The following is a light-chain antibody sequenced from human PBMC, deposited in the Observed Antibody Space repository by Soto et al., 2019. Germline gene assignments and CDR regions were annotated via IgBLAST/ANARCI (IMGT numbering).Light chain of an antibody. Sequence: DIQMTQSPSSLSASVGDRVTSTCRASQSISSYLNWYQQKPGKAPTLLIYAASSLQSGVPSRFRGRGSGTDFTLTISSLQPEDFATYDSKQSYSTPPSFGGRTKVEI. CDR3: KQSYSTPPS. CDR1: QSISSY. CDR2: AAS. V-gene: IGKV1-39*01. J-gene: IGKJ4*01.